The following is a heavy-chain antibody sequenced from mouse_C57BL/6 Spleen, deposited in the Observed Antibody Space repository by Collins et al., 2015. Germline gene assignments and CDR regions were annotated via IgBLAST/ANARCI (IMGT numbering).Heavy chain of an antibody. Sequence: QVQLQQSGAELARPGASVKMSCKASGYTFTTYTMHWVKQRPGQGLEWIGYIDPSSGYSKYNQKFKDKATLTADKSSSTAYMQLSSLTSEDSAVYYCARAGKFYYDYDLYYFDYWGQGTTLTVSS. D-gene: IGHD2-4*01. J-gene: IGHJ2*01. CDR1: GYTFTTYT. CDR2: IDPSSGYS. V-gene: IGHV1-4*01. CDR3: ARAGKFYYDYDLYYFDY.